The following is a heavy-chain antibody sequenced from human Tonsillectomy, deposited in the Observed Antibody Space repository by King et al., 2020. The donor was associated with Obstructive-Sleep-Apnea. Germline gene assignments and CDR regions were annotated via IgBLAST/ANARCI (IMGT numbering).Heavy chain of an antibody. J-gene: IGHJ6*02. V-gene: IGHV4-34*01. D-gene: IGHD2-21*01. Sequence: VQLQQWGAGLLKPSETLSLTCAVYGGSFSGYYWSWIRQPLGKGLEWIGEIKHSGSTNYNPSLKSRVSISVDTSKNQFSLNLSSVTAADTAVYYCARIVRPDAWGQGTTVTVSS. CDR1: GGSFSGYY. CDR3: ARIVRPDA. CDR2: IKHSGST.